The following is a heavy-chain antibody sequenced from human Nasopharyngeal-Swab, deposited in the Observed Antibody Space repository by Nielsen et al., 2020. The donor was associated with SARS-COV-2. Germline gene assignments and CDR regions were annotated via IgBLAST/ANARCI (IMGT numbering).Heavy chain of an antibody. D-gene: IGHD3-3*01. V-gene: IGHV3-30-3*01. CDR3: AREGLGVTIFGVVQSRAFDI. Sequence: GGDLRLSCVVSGFICCSYAMPWDREDTGKGLEWVAVISYDGSNKYYADSVKGRFTISRDNSKNTMYLQMNSLRAEDTAVYYCAREGLGVTIFGVVQSRAFDIWGQGTMVTVSS. J-gene: IGHJ3*02. CDR1: GFICCSYA. CDR2: ISYDGSNK.